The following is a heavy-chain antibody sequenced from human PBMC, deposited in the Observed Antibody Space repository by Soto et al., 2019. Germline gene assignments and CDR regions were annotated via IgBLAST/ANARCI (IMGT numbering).Heavy chain of an antibody. Sequence: EVRLLESGGGLVQPGGSLRLSCAASQFTFSTYSMTWVRQAPGKGLEWVSFISESGGSVDYGDSVKGRFTISRDNTKITVHLQINNLRPEDTAMYYCVKGGWLDYWGQGTLVTVSS. CDR2: ISESGGSV. D-gene: IGHD3-10*01. CDR3: VKGGWLDY. CDR1: QFTFSTYS. J-gene: IGHJ4*02. V-gene: IGHV3-23*01.